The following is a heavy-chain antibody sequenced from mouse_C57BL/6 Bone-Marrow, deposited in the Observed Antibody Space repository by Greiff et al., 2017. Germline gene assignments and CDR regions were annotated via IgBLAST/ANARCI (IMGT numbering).Heavy chain of an antibody. D-gene: IGHD1-1*01. J-gene: IGHJ1*03. CDR1: GYTFTSYW. CDR3: ARHLRPCWYFDV. Sequence: QVQLKQPGAELVKPGASVKMSCKASGYTFTSYWITWVKQRPGHGLEWIGDIYPGSGSTNYNEKFKSKATLTVDTSSSTAYMQLSSLTSEDSAVYFCARHLRPCWYFDVWGTGTTVTVSS. V-gene: IGHV1-55*01. CDR2: IYPGSGST.